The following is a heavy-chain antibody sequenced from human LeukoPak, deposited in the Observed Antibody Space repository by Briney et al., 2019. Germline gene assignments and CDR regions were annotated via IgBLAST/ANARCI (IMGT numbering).Heavy chain of an antibody. CDR2: IYHSGST. J-gene: IGHJ4*02. D-gene: IGHD2-2*02. Sequence: SETLSLTCTVSGGSISSSSYYWGWIRQPPGKGLEWIGYIYHSGSTYYNPSLKSRVTISVDRSKNQFSLKLSSVTAADTAVYYCARGYCSSTSCYRGSYWGQGTLVTVSS. CDR1: GGSISSSSYY. CDR3: ARGYCSSTSCYRGSY. V-gene: IGHV4-39*07.